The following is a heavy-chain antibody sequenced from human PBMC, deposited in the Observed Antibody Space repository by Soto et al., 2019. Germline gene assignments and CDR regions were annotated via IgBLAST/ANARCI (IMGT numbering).Heavy chain of an antibody. D-gene: IGHD1-26*01. CDR2: TYYRSKWYY. CDR1: GDSVSSNSAG. J-gene: IGHJ4*01. V-gene: IGHV6-1*01. CDR3: ARGEQYSGRIFDY. Sequence: RSPTLSLTCAITGDSVSSNSAGWSWVRQSPSRGLEWLGRTYYRSKWYYEYAVSVRGRITINPDTSKNPYSLQLNSVTPEDTAVYFCARGEQYSGRIFDYWGQGTLVTVSS.